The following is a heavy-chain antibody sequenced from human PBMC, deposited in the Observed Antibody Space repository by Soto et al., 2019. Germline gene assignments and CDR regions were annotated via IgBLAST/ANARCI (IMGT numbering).Heavy chain of an antibody. CDR1: GGTFSSYA. D-gene: IGHD2-21*01. J-gene: IGHJ4*02. CDR3: AGGGGETGFDY. CDR2: TIPIFGTA. V-gene: IGHV1-69*01. Sequence: QVQLVQSGAEVKKPGSSVKVSCKASGGTFSSYAISWVRQAPGQGLEWMGGTIPIFGTANYAQKFQGRVTITGDESRSTAYRELRSLRSEDTAVFYFAGGGGETGFDYWGQGTLVTVSS.